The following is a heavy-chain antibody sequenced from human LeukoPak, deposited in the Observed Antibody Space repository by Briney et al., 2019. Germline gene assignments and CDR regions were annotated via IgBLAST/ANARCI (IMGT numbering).Heavy chain of an antibody. CDR1: GGSISSYY. CDR2: IYYSGST. J-gene: IGHJ3*02. Sequence: PSETLSLTCTVSGGSISSYYWSWIRQPPGKGLEWIGYIYYSGSTNYNPSLKSRVTISVDTSKNQFSLKLSSVTAAGTAVYYCASGGDSSRAFDIWGQGTMVTVSS. D-gene: IGHD2-21*02. CDR3: ASGGDSSRAFDI. V-gene: IGHV4-59*01.